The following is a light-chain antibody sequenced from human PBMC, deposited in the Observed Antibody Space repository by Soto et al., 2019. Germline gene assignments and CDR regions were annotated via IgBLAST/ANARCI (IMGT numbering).Light chain of an antibody. Sequence: EIVWTQSPGTLSLSPGERATLSCRASQSVSSSYLAWYQQKPGQAPRLLIYGASSRATGIPDRFSGSGSGTDFTLTISRLEPEDFAVYYCQQYGSSGTFGQGPKVDIK. V-gene: IGKV3-20*01. CDR3: QQYGSSGT. CDR2: GAS. J-gene: IGKJ1*01. CDR1: QSVSSSY.